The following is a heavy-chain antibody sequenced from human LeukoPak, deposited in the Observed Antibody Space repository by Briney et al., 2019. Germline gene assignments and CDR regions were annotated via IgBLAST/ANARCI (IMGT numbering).Heavy chain of an antibody. Sequence: GASVKVSCKASGYTFTSYAIHWVRQAPGQRLEWMGWINAGNGNTKYSQKFQGRVTITRDTSASTAYMELSSLRSEDTAVYYCARAAYYYDSSGELDYWGQGTLVTVSS. V-gene: IGHV1-3*01. CDR3: ARAAYYYDSSGELDY. J-gene: IGHJ4*02. CDR1: GYTFTSYA. CDR2: INAGNGNT. D-gene: IGHD3-22*01.